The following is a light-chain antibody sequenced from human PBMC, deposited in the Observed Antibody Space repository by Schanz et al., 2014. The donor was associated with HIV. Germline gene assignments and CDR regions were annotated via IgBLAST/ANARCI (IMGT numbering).Light chain of an antibody. V-gene: IGKV1-39*01. CDR2: AAS. CDR1: QSISHY. CDR3: QQFHTYPYT. Sequence: DIQMTQSPSSLSASVGDRVTITCRASQSISHYLNWYQQKPGKAPKLLIYAASSLQSGVPSRFSGSGSGTDFTLTISSLQPEDFATYFCQQFHTYPYTFGQGTKLEIK. J-gene: IGKJ2*01.